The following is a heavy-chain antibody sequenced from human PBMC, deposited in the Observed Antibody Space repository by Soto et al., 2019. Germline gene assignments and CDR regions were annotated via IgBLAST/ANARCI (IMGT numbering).Heavy chain of an antibody. V-gene: IGHV4-31*03. Sequence: QVQLQQSGPGLVKPSQTLSLTCTVSDASISTATFYWIRQLPGEALEWIGYIYDSGSAYYNSYLRRRATLSLDTSNSEFSLTLTSLTAADTAVYYCARGESGGAGRLDYWGQGTLVTVSS. CDR1: DASISTATFY. D-gene: IGHD6-19*01. CDR2: IYDSGSA. J-gene: IGHJ4*02. CDR3: ARGESGGAGRLDY.